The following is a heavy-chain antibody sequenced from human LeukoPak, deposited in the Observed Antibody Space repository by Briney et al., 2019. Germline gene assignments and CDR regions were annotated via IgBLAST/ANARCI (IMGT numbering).Heavy chain of an antibody. J-gene: IGHJ5*02. V-gene: IGHV1-46*01. CDR3: ARDNSVGDIAWWFDP. D-gene: IGHD3-16*02. CDR2: INPSGSST. CDR1: GYSFTSHY. Sequence: GASVKDSCKASGYSFTSHYMHWVRQAPGQGLEWMGLINPSGSSTLYAQKFQGRVTMTRDMSTTTNYMELSSLRSEDTAVYYCARDNSVGDIAWWFDPWGQGTLVTVSS.